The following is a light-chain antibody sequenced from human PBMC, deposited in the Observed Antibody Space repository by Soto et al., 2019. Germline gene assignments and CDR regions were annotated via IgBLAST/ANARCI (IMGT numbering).Light chain of an antibody. CDR1: SSNIGGNS. V-gene: IGLV1-51*01. CDR3: GSWDSSLSAYV. CDR2: DDD. J-gene: IGLJ1*01. Sequence: QSVLTQPPSVSAAPGQKGTISCSGSSSNIGGNSVSWYQQLPGTAPKLLIYDDDKRPSGIPDRFSGSKSGTSATLGITGFRTVDEADYYCGSWDSSLSAYVFGTGTKVTVL.